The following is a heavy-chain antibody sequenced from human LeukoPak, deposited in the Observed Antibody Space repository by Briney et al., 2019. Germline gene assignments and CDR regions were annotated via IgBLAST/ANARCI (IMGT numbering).Heavy chain of an antibody. CDR2: VSGSGSTK. CDR1: GFTLSTFE. Sequence: GGSLRLSCAASGFTLSTFEMKWVRQAPGKGLEWVSCVSGSGSTKAYSDSVKGRFIISKDNAKNSLYLEMNNLRAEDTAVYYCTRESGPPSFHIKYWGQGILVTVSS. CDR3: TRESGPPSFHIKY. D-gene: IGHD2-21*01. J-gene: IGHJ4*02. V-gene: IGHV3-48*03.